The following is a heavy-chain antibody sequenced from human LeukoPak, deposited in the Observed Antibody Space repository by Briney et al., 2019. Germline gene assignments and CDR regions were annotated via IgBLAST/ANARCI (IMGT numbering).Heavy chain of an antibody. CDR3: AREVGATHPHYYYGMDV. Sequence: GASVKVSCKASGYTFTGYYMHWVRQAPGLGLEWMGWINPNSGGTNYAQKFQGWVTMTRDTSISTAYMELSRLRSDDTAVYYCAREVGATHPHYYYGMDVWGQGTTVTVSS. V-gene: IGHV1-2*04. CDR1: GYTFTGYY. CDR2: INPNSGGT. J-gene: IGHJ6*02. D-gene: IGHD1-26*01.